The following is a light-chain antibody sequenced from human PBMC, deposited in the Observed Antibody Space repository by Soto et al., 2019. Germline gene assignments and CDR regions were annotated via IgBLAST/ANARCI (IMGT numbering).Light chain of an antibody. CDR1: QYISTY. J-gene: IGKJ1*01. CDR3: QQPYSTVRT. CDR2: AAS. Sequence: DIQMTQSPSSLSASLGDRVSITCRASQYISTYLNCYQHKPGKAPKLLIYAASNLQSGVPSRFSGSGSGTEFTLTISSLQPEDFATYYCQQPYSTVRTFGQGTKVDI. V-gene: IGKV1-39*01.